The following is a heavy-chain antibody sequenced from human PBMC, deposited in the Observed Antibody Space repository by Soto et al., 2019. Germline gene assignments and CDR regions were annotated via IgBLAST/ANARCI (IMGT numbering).Heavy chain of an antibody. D-gene: IGHD1-26*01. V-gene: IGHV3-23*01. CDR2: ISGSGGST. J-gene: IGHJ4*02. CDR3: ARRGSGSYYDY. CDR1: GFTFSSYA. Sequence: EVQLLESGGGLVQTGGSLRLSCAASGFTFSSYAMRWVRQAPVKGLEWVSAISGSGGSTYYADSVKGRFTISRDNSKNTLYLQMNSLRAEDTAVYYCARRGSGSYYDYWGQGTVVTVSS.